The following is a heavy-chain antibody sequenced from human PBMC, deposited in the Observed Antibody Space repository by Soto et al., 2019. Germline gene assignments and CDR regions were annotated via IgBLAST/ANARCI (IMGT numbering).Heavy chain of an antibody. D-gene: IGHD6-13*01. CDR1: GFTFSSYG. Sequence: QVQLVESGGGVVQPGRSLRLSCAASGFTFSSYGMHWVRQAAGKGLEWVAVIWYDGSNKYYADSVKGRFTISRDNSKNTLYLQINSLSAEYIPVSYCSRWGIAAGDYWGQGTLVTVSS. V-gene: IGHV3-33*01. CDR3: SRWGIAAGDY. CDR2: IWYDGSNK. J-gene: IGHJ4*02.